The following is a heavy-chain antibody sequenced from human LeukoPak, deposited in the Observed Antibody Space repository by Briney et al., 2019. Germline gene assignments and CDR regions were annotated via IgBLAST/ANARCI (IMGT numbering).Heavy chain of an antibody. CDR2: IKCDGSEK. Sequence: GGTLRLSCAASGFTFSSSWMHWVCQAPEKGLEWVADIKCDGSEKYYVDSVKGRLTISRDNAKNSLYLQVNSLRAEDMTVYYCVRRKSMVRGTRDAFDIWGQGTMDTVSS. CDR3: VRRKSMVRGTRDAFDI. J-gene: IGHJ3*02. CDR1: GFTFSSSW. D-gene: IGHD3-10*01. V-gene: IGHV3-52*01.